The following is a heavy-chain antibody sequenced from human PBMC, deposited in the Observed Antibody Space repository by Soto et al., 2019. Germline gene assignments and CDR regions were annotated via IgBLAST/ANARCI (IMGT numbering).Heavy chain of an antibody. V-gene: IGHV4-59*01. CDR2: IYYSGST. CDR1: GGSISSYY. CDR3: ARVWGGAFDI. J-gene: IGHJ3*02. D-gene: IGHD3-10*01. Sequence: QVQLQESGPGLVKPSETLSLTCTVSGGSISSYYWSWIRQPPGKGLEWIGYIYYSGSTTYNPSLKSRSTLSVDTPTNQCSLKLRSVTAADTAVYYCARVWGGAFDIWGQGTMVTVSS.